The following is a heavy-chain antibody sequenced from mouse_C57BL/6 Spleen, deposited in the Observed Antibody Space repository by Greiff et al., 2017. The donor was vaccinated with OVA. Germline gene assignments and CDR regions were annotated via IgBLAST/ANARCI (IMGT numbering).Heavy chain of an antibody. Sequence: EVKLMESGGGLVKPGGSLKLSCAASGFTFSDYGMHWVRQAPEKGLEWVAYISSGSSTLYYADTVKGRFTISRDNAKNTLFLQMTSLRSEDTAMYYCARPDSSGPYYFDYWGQGTTLTVSS. CDR3: ARPDSSGPYYFDY. CDR2: ISSGSSTL. D-gene: IGHD3-2*02. V-gene: IGHV5-17*01. J-gene: IGHJ2*01. CDR1: GFTFSDYG.